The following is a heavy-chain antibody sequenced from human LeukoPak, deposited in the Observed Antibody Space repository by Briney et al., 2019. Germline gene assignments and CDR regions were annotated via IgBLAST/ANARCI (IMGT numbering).Heavy chain of an antibody. D-gene: IGHD3-22*01. J-gene: IGHJ4*02. V-gene: IGHV4-38-2*02. CDR3: ARDPGYYDTSGYPAYFDY. Sequence: SSETLSLTCTVSGYSISSGYYWGWIRQPPGKGLEWIGSIYDSGSTYYNPSLKSRVTISVDTSKNQFSLKLSSVTAADTAVYYCARDPGYYDTSGYPAYFDYWGQGTLVTVSS. CDR2: IYDSGST. CDR1: GYSISSGYY.